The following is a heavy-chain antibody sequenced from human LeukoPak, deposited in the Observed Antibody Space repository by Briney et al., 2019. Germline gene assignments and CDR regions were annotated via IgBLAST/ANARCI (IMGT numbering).Heavy chain of an antibody. Sequence: SETLSLTCTVSGGSISSYYWSWIRQPPGKGLEWIGYIYYSGSTNYNPSLKSRVTISVDTSKNQFSLKLSSVTAADTAVYYFALLPYSYDCGVYSPLFFDSGGRGPLATVS. D-gene: IGHD3-22*01. CDR2: IYYSGST. V-gene: IGHV4-59*01. CDR3: ALLPYSYDCGVYSPLFFDS. J-gene: IGHJ4*02. CDR1: GGSISSYY.